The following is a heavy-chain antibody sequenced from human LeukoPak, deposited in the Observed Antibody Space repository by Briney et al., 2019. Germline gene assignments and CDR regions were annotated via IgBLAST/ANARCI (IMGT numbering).Heavy chain of an antibody. CDR2: IYTSGST. CDR3: ARGGSRYYYMDV. J-gene: IGHJ6*03. Sequence: SQTLSLTCTVSGGSISSGSYYWSWIRQPAGKGLEWIGRIYTSGSTNYNPSLKSRVTISVDTSKNQFSLKLSSVTAADTAVYYCARGGSRYYYMDVWGKGTTVTISS. V-gene: IGHV4-61*02. CDR1: GGSISSGSYY.